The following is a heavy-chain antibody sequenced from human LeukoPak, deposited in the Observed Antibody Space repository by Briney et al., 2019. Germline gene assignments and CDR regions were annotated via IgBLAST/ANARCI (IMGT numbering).Heavy chain of an antibody. CDR3: ARVRKLRNWYFDL. CDR1: GGSFSGYY. CDR2: INHSGST. V-gene: IGHV4-34*01. D-gene: IGHD1-7*01. Sequence: SETPSLTCAVYGGSFSGYYWSWIRQPPGKGLEWIGEINHSGSTNYNPSLKSRVTISVDTSKNQFSLKLSSVTAADTAVYYCARVRKLRNWYFDLWGRGTLVTVSS. J-gene: IGHJ2*01.